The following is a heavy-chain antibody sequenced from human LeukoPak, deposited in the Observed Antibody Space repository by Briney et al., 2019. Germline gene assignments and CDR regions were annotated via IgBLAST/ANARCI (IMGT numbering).Heavy chain of an antibody. D-gene: IGHD3-3*01. CDR2: INHSGST. CDR3: ARGQSNHDFWSGYRHNWFDP. Sequence: SETLSLTCAVYGGSFSAYYWSWIRQPPGKGLEWIGEINHSGSTNYNPSLKSRVKISVDTSENQLSLKLSSVTAADTAVYYCARGQSNHDFWSGYRHNWFDPWGQGTLVTVSS. V-gene: IGHV4-34*01. J-gene: IGHJ5*02. CDR1: GGSFSAYY.